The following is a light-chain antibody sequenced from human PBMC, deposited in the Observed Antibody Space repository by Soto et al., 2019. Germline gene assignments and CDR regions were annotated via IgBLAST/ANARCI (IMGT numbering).Light chain of an antibody. Sequence: PGERATPSCRASQSVSSNHLAWYQQKPGQAPRLLIYGGSSRATGIPARFSGSGSGTDFTLTISSLEPEDFAVYYCQQRSDWLTFGGGTKVDIK. CDR2: GGS. CDR3: QQRSDWLT. V-gene: IGKV3-11*01. CDR1: QSVSSN. J-gene: IGKJ4*01.